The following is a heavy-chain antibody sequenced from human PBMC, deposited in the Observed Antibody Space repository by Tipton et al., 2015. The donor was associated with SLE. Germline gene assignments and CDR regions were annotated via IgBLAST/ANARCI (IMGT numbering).Heavy chain of an antibody. CDR1: GGSFSGYY. Sequence: LRLSCAVYGGSFSGYYWNWIRQPPGKGLEWIGEINHSGSTNYSPSLKSRVTISIDTSKNQFSLKLTSVTTADTAVYFCAGGHPDSGDYDELYFYYMDVWGKGTTVTVSS. V-gene: IGHV4-34*01. J-gene: IGHJ6*03. CDR3: AGGHPDSGDYDELYFYYMDV. D-gene: IGHD4-17*01. CDR2: INHSGST.